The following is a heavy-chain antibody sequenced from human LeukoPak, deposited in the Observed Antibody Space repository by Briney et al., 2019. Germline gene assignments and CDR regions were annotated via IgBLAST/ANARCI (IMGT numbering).Heavy chain of an antibody. CDR3: ARDQYAGYDPYYFDY. CDR2: ISSRTYGGTT. J-gene: IGHJ4*02. Sequence: GGSLRLSCTASGFTFGAYDMTWVRQAPGKGLEWVGFISSRTYGGTTEYAASVKGRFTISRDDSKSIAYLQMNSLKTEDTAVYYCARDQYAGYDPYYFDYWGQGTLVTVSS. V-gene: IGHV3-49*04. CDR1: GFTFGAYD. D-gene: IGHD2-2*01.